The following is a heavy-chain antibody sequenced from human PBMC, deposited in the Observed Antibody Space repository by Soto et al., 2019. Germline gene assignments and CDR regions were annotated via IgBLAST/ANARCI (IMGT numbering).Heavy chain of an antibody. J-gene: IGHJ6*02. CDR2: ISGSGGSS. Sequence: LRLSCAASGFAFSTYAMTWVRQAPGKGLEWVSVISGSGGSSYYADSVKGRFTITRDNSKNTLFLQMNGLRAEDTAVYYCAKVTKRAAAGRYEYYKYGMDVWGQGTTVTVSS. CDR1: GFAFSTYA. V-gene: IGHV3-23*01. D-gene: IGHD6-13*01. CDR3: AKVTKRAAAGRYEYYKYGMDV.